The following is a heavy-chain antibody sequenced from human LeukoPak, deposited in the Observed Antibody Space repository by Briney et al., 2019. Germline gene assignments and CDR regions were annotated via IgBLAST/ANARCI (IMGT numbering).Heavy chain of an antibody. CDR3: ARADDSSSWYVGDFDY. CDR2: ISSSHTYI. V-gene: IGHV3-21*06. CDR1: GFTFSRYS. J-gene: IGHJ4*02. D-gene: IGHD6-13*01. Sequence: GGSLRLSCAASGFTFSRYSMNWVRQAPGKGLEWVSSISSSHTYIYYADSLKGRFTISRDNARNSLYLQMNSLRAEDTAVYYCARADDSSSWYVGDFDYWGQGTLVTVSS.